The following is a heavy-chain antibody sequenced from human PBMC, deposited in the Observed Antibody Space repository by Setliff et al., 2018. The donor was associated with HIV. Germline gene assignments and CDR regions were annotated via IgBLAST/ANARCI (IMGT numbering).Heavy chain of an antibody. J-gene: IGHJ1*01. CDR2: ISYSGST. CDR3: ARDSNAPYFQH. CDR1: GGSLSSGYDY. D-gene: IGHD1-1*01. V-gene: IGHV4-61*10. Sequence: PSETLSLTCTVSGGSLSSGYDYWTWIRQPAGKGLEWIGYISYSGSTNYNPSLKSRVTLSVKTSKNQFSLKLNSVTAADTAVYYCARDSNAPYFQHWGQGTLVTVSS.